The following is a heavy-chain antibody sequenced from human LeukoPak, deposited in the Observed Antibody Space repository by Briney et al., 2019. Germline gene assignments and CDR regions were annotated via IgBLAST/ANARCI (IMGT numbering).Heavy chain of an antibody. D-gene: IGHD3-22*01. CDR1: GFTFSSYW. V-gene: IGHV3-7*03. Sequence: GGSLRLSCAASGFTFSSYWMSWVRQAPGKGLEWVANIKQDGSEKYYVDSVKGRFTISRDNAKNSLYLQMNSLRAEDTAVYYCARDRQESDYYDSSGPMYGMDVWGQGTTVTVSS. J-gene: IGHJ6*02. CDR3: ARDRQESDYYDSSGPMYGMDV. CDR2: IKQDGSEK.